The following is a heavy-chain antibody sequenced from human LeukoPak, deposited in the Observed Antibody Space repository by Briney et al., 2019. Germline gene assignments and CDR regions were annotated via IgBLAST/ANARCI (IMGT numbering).Heavy chain of an antibody. CDR1: GYTFTGAY. J-gene: IGHJ5*02. V-gene: IGHV1-2*02. D-gene: IGHD3-9*01. CDR2: INPNSGET. Sequence: ASVKVSCKASGYTFTGAYMHWVRQAPGQGLEWMGWINPNSGETKVAQKFQGRVTMTRDTSISTAYMDLGGLRSDDTAIYYCARVHFNSGYDPWGQGSLVTVSS. CDR3: ARVHFNSGYDP.